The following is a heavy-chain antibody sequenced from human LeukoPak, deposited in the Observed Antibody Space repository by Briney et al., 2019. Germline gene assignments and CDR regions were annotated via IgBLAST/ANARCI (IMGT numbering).Heavy chain of an antibody. V-gene: IGHV1-2*02. Sequence: ASVKVSCKASGYTFTSYYMHWVRQAPGQGLEWMGWINPNSGGTNYAQKFQGRVTMTRDTSISTAYMELSRLRSDDTAVYYCARRDYYDSSGYFSWGQGTLVTVSS. CDR1: GYTFTSYY. CDR3: ARRDYYDSSGYFS. J-gene: IGHJ4*02. CDR2: INPNSGGT. D-gene: IGHD3-22*01.